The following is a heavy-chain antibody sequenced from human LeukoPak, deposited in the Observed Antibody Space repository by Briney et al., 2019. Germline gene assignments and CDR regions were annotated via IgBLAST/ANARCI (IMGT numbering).Heavy chain of an antibody. CDR3: ARAYVY. CDR1: GGSFSGYY. J-gene: IGHJ4*02. V-gene: IGHV4-34*01. Sequence: SETLSLTCAVYGGSFSGYYWSWIRQPPGKGLEWIGEINQSGSTNYNPSLKSRVTISVDTSKNQFSLKLSSVTAADTAVYYCARAYVYWGQGPLVTVSS. D-gene: IGHD3-16*01. CDR2: INQSGST.